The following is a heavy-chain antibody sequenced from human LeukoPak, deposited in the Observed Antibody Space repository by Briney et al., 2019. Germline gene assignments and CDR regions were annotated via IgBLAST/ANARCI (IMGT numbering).Heavy chain of an antibody. CDR2: IYYSGST. CDR3: ASTSGYCSGGNCYSAFDY. J-gene: IGHJ4*02. D-gene: IGHD2-15*01. V-gene: IGHV4-59*02. CDR1: GGSVSTYY. Sequence: KPSETLSLTCTVSGGSVSTYYWNWIRQPPGKGLEWIGYIYYSGSTHYNPSLKSRLTISIDTSNNQFSLKLSSVTAADTAVYYCASTSGYCSGGNCYSAFDYWGQGTLVTVSS.